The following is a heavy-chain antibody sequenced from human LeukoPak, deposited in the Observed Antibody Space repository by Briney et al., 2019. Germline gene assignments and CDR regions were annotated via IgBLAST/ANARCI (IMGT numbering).Heavy chain of an antibody. CDR1: GGSISSYY. D-gene: IGHD1-26*01. Sequence: SETLSLTCTVPGGSISSYYWSWIRQPAGKGLEWIGRFYNSQTTNYDPSLKSRVTMSVETSMNQLSLKLTSVTAADTAVYYCARALMGGLFDYWGQGTLVTVSS. J-gene: IGHJ4*02. V-gene: IGHV4-4*07. CDR2: FYNSQTT. CDR3: ARALMGGLFDY.